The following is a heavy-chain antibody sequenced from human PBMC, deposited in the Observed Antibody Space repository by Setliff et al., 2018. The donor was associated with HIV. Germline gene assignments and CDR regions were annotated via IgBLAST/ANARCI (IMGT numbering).Heavy chain of an antibody. CDR1: GYTFTTYS. D-gene: IGHD2-21*01. V-gene: IGHV1-3*01. Sequence: ASVKVSCKASGYTFTTYSIHWVRQAPGQSLEWMGWISVGKGDTIYSQEFQGRITITRDTSANTAYMELNNLRSDDTALYFCARGALLAVFDFDHWGHGTLVTVSS. CDR3: ARGALLAVFDFDH. CDR2: ISVGKGDT. J-gene: IGHJ4*01.